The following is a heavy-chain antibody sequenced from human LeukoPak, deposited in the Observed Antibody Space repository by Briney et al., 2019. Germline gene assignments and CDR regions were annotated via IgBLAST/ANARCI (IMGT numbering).Heavy chain of an antibody. CDR1: GFTFSSYS. Sequence: GGSLRLSCAASGFTFSSYSMNWVRQAPGKGLECVSYISSSSSTIKYADSVKGRFTISRDNAKNSLYLQMNSLRAEDTAMYYCARDGGYTYGYFDYWGQGTLVTVSS. D-gene: IGHD5-18*01. CDR3: ARDGGYTYGYFDY. CDR2: ISSSSSTI. J-gene: IGHJ4*02. V-gene: IGHV3-48*01.